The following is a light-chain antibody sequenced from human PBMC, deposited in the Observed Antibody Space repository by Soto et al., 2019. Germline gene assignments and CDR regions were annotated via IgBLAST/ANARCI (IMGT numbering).Light chain of an antibody. V-gene: IGKV1-5*03. CDR2: KAS. CDR1: QSISSW. CDR3: QQYNSYSPT. Sequence: DIRMTQSPSTLSVSVGDRVTITCRASQSISSWLAWCQQKPGKAPKLLIYKASSLESGVPSRFSGSGSGTEFNLTISSLQPDDFATYYCQQYNSYSPTFGQGTKVDI. J-gene: IGKJ1*01.